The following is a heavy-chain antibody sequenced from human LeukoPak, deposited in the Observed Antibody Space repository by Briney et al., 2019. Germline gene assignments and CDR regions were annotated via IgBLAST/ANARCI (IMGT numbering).Heavy chain of an antibody. D-gene: IGHD3-22*01. CDR3: STTYYYDSSEGY. J-gene: IGHJ4*02. CDR1: GFTFSNAW. Sequence: GGSLRLPCAASGFTFSNAWMNWVRQAPGKGLEWVGRIRSKTHGEAIDYAAPVRGRFTISRDDSKNTLYLQLNSLKTEDTAVYYCSTTYYYDSSEGYWGQGTLVTVSS. CDR2: IRSKTHGEAI. V-gene: IGHV3-15*07.